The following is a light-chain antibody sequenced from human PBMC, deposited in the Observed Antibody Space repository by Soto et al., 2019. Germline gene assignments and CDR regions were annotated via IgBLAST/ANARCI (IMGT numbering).Light chain of an antibody. J-gene: IGKJ5*01. CDR3: QHLNSYPIT. Sequence: DIQLTQSPSFLSASVGDRVTITCRASQGLSSDLAWYQQKPGKAPKLLIYAASTLQSGVPSRFSGSGSGTEFTLTISNPQPEDFATYYCQHLNSYPITFGQGTRLEIK. CDR1: QGLSSD. CDR2: AAS. V-gene: IGKV1-9*01.